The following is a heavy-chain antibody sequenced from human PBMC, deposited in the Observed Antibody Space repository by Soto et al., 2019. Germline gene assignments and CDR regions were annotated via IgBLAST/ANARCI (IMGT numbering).Heavy chain of an antibody. CDR1: GFTFSSYA. J-gene: IGHJ4*02. CDR2: ISGSGGST. V-gene: IGHV3-23*01. Sequence: PGGSLRLSCAASGFTFSSYAMSWVRQAPGKGLEWVSAISGSGGSTYYADSVKGRFTISRDNSKNTLYLQMNSLRAEDTAVYYCAKVRGDARRITMVRASRECYFDYWGQGTLVTVSS. CDR3: AKVRGDARRITMVRASRECYFDY. D-gene: IGHD3-10*01.